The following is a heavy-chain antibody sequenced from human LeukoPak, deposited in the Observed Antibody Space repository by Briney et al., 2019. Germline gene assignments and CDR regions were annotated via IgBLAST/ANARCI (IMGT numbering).Heavy chain of an antibody. V-gene: IGHV3-48*03. CDR3: ARVTLVGDAFDI. D-gene: IGHD2-15*01. CDR2: ISSSGSTI. CDR1: GFTFSSYE. J-gene: IGHJ3*02. Sequence: PGGSLRLSCAASGFTFSSYEMNWVRQAPGKGLELEWVSYISSSGSTIYYADSVKGRFTISRDNAKNSLYLQMNSLRAEDTAAYYCARVTLVGDAFDIWGQGTMVTVSS.